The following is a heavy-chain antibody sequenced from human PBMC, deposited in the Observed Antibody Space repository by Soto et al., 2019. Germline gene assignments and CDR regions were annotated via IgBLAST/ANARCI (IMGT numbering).Heavy chain of an antibody. V-gene: IGHV1-46*01. D-gene: IGHD2-2*01. Sequence: KVSCKASGYTFTNYGISWVRQAPGQGLEWMGIINPGGGRTAYAQKFQGRVTLTRDMSTSTVYMELTSLTYDDTAVYYCARDVSGPGATYVMDVWGQGTTVTVSS. CDR2: INPGGGRT. CDR1: GYTFTNYG. J-gene: IGHJ6*02. CDR3: ARDVSGPGATYVMDV.